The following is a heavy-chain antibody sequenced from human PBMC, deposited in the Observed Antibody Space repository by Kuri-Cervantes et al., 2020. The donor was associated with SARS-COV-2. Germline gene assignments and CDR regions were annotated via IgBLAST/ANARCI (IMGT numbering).Heavy chain of an antibody. D-gene: IGHD4-17*01. CDR2: ISGSGGST. V-gene: IGHV3-23*01. J-gene: IGHJ4*02. Sequence: GESLKISCAASGFTFSSYAMSWVRQAPGKGLEWVSAISGSGGSTYYADSVKGQFTISRDNSKNTLYLQMNSLRAEDTAVYYCAKDEGNDYGDQFDYWGQGTLVTVSS. CDR3: AKDEGNDYGDQFDY. CDR1: GFTFSSYA.